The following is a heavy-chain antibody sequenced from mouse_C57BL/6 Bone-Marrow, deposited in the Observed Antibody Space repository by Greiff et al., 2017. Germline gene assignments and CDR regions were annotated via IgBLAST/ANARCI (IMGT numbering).Heavy chain of an antibody. CDR1: GYAFSSSW. D-gene: IGHD1-1*01. CDR2: IYPGDGDT. Sequence: ESGPELVKPGASVKISCKASGYAFSSSWMNWVKQRPGKGLEWIGRIYPGDGDTNYNGKFKGKATLTADKSSSTAYMQLSSLTSEDSAVYFCARVGNYYYGLDYWGQGTTLTVSS. CDR3: ARVGNYYYGLDY. V-gene: IGHV1-82*01. J-gene: IGHJ2*01.